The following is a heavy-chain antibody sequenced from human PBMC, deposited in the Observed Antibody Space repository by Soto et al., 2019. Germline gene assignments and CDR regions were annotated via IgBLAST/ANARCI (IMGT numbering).Heavy chain of an antibody. CDR3: ARIIYCSNAVCSRLYGMDV. D-gene: IGHD2-8*01. Sequence: SETLSLTCAVSGYSISSGYYWGWIRQPPGEGLEWIGSIYHSGSTYHNPSLKSRVTISVDTSKNQFSLKLSSVTAADTAVYYCARIIYCSNAVCSRLYGMDVWGQGXTVTVYS. CDR2: IYHSGST. CDR1: GYSISSGYY. V-gene: IGHV4-38-2*01. J-gene: IGHJ6*02.